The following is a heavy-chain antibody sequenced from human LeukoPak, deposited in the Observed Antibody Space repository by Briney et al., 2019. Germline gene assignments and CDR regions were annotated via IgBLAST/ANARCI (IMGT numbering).Heavy chain of an antibody. J-gene: IGHJ4*02. CDR2: ISSDSRYI. D-gene: IGHD3-22*01. CDR1: GFTFRTYT. Sequence: PGGSLRLSCAASGFTFRTYTMNWVRQAPGKRLEWVSSISSDSRYIYYADSVKGRFTISRDNSKNTLYLQMNSLRAEDTAVYYCAKLLYYYDSSQPYWGQGTLVTVSS. V-gene: IGHV3-21*04. CDR3: AKLLYYYDSSQPY.